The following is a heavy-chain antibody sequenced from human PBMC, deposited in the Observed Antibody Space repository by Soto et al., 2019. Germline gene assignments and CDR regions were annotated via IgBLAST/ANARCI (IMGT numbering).Heavy chain of an antibody. CDR3: ATNSSSKWYFDY. CDR1: GYTFTSYG. Sequence: QVQLVQSGGEVKKPGASVKVSCKASGYTFTSYGISWVRQAPGQGLEWMGWISGYNDETNYAQRLQGRVTMTTDTSTSTAYMELRSLRKDDTAVYYCATNSSSKWYFDYWGQGTLVTVSP. J-gene: IGHJ4*02. V-gene: IGHV1-18*04. CDR2: ISGYNDET. D-gene: IGHD6-6*01.